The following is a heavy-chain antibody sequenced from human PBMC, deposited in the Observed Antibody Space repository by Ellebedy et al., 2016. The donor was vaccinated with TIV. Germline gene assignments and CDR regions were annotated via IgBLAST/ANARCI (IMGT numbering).Heavy chain of an antibody. Sequence: GESLKISCAASGFPVRSNSMSWVRQAPGKGLEWVSFIETGGNTYYADSLQGRFTISRDNSKDTLYLQMNSLRAEDTAVYYCARDNASGWGQGTLVTVSS. CDR2: IETGGNT. D-gene: IGHD2-8*01. J-gene: IGHJ4*02. V-gene: IGHV3-53*01. CDR3: ARDNASG. CDR1: GFPVRSNS.